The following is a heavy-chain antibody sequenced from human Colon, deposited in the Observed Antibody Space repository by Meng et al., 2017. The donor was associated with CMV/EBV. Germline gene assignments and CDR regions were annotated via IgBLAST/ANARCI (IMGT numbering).Heavy chain of an antibody. CDR2: IGSSSSYI. CDR3: ARDLLAAADMGLNWYFDL. D-gene: IGHD6-13*01. CDR1: FTLSSYT. Sequence: FTLSSYTMNWVRQAPGKGLEWVSSIGSSSSYIFHADSVKGRFTISRDNAKNSLYLKMNSLRAEDTAVYYCARDLLAAADMGLNWYFDLWGRGTLVTVSS. J-gene: IGHJ2*01. V-gene: IGHV3-21*04.